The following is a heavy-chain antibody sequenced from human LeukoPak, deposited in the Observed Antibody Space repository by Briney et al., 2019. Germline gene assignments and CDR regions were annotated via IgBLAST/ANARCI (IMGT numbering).Heavy chain of an antibody. CDR1: GYIFTDYG. CDR3: AKDIHPGLGSGASCCFDY. D-gene: IGHD2-15*01. V-gene: IGHV1-18*01. CDR2: ISGYNGNT. J-gene: IGHJ4*02. Sequence: ASVKVSCKASGYIFTDYGISWVRQAPGQGFEWMGWISGYNGNTNYAQSLRGRVTMSTDTSTSTAYMELRNPRSDDTAVYYCAKDIHPGLGSGASCCFDYWGQGTLVTVSS.